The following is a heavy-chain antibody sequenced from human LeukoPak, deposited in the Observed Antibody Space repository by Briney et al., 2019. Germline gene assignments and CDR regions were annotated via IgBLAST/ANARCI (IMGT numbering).Heavy chain of an antibody. Sequence: GGSLRLSCAAPGFTFSSYTTNWVRQALGKGLEWVSTISDPHSGSQTHYADSVKARFPISSDDSLHTVYLQMDSLRAEDTAVYYCTTRLQHHFDCWGQGRKVTVSS. D-gene: IGHD2-15*01. CDR3: TTRLQHHFDC. CDR2: ISDPHSGSQT. J-gene: IGHJ4*02. V-gene: IGHV3-23*01. CDR1: GFTFSSYT.